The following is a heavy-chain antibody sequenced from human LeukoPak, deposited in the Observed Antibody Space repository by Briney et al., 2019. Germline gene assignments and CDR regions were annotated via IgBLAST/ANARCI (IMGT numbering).Heavy chain of an antibody. CDR2: INQSGGT. J-gene: IGHJ4*02. D-gene: IGHD6-19*01. V-gene: IGHV4-34*01. Sequence: SETLSLTCGVYGGPFSGYYWSWIRQPPGKGLEWIGEINQSGGTNYNPSLKSRVTISVDRSKNHFSLRLSSVTAADTAVYYCARRSSGWLDYWGQGILVTVSS. CDR3: ARRSSGWLDY. CDR1: GGPFSGYY.